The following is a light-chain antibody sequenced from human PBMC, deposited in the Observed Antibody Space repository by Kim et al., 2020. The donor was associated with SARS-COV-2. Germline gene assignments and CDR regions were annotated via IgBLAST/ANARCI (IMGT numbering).Light chain of an antibody. CDR3: QQFGSSPPYS. Sequence: PGEKATLSGRTSQSVVNNYLGWYQQKPGQAPRLLIFAASSRATGIPDRFSGSGSGTDFTLTIDRVAPEDVAVYYCQQFGSSPPYSFGQGTRLEI. CDR2: AAS. V-gene: IGKV3-20*01. CDR1: QSVVNNY. J-gene: IGKJ2*03.